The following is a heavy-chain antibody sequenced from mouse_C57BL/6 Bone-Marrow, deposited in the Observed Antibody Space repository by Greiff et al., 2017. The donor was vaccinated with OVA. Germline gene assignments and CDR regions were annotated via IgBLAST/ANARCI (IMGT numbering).Heavy chain of an antibody. Sequence: EVHLVESGGGLVQPGGSLKLSCAASGFTFSDYYMYWVRQTPEKRLEWVAYISNGGGSTYYPDTVKGRFTISRDNAKNTLYLQMSRLKSEDTAMYYCARNDPGSSYDYAMDYWGQGTSVTVSS. CDR3: ARNDPGSSYDYAMDY. D-gene: IGHD1-1*01. CDR2: ISNGGGST. J-gene: IGHJ4*01. V-gene: IGHV5-12*01. CDR1: GFTFSDYY.